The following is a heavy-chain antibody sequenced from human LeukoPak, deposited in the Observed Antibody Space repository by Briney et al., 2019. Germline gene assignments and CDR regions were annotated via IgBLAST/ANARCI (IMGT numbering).Heavy chain of an antibody. Sequence: GGSLSLSCAASGFPFSSYAMSWVRQAPGKGLEWVSAISGSGGSTYYADSGKGRITISRDNSKNTLYLQMNSLRAEDTAVYYCAKGVFIVVVPAALDAFDIWGQGTMVTVSS. V-gene: IGHV3-23*01. CDR3: AKGVFIVVVPAALDAFDI. CDR1: GFPFSSYA. CDR2: ISGSGGST. D-gene: IGHD2-2*01. J-gene: IGHJ3*02.